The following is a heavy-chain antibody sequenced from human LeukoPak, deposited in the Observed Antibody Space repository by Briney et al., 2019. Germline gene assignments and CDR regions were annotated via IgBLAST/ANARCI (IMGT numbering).Heavy chain of an antibody. Sequence: KPSETLSLTCTVSGGSISSYYWSWIRQPPGKGLEWIGYIYYSGSTNYNPSLKSRVTISVDTSENQFSLKLSSVTAADTAVYYCARADSSSWYDYYDMDVWGQGTTVTVSS. D-gene: IGHD6-13*01. V-gene: IGHV4-59*01. CDR2: IYYSGST. CDR1: GGSISSYY. J-gene: IGHJ6*02. CDR3: ARADSSSWYDYYDMDV.